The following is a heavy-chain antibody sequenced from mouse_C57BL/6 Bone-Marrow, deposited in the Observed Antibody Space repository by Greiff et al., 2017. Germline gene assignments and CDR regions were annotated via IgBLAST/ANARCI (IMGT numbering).Heavy chain of an antibody. CDR2: IYPGSGST. CDR3: ARGDYGYGWFAY. V-gene: IGHV1-55*01. Sequence: QVQLKQPGAELVKPGASVKMSCKASGYTFTSYWITWVKQRPGQGLEWIGDIYPGSGSTNYNEKFKSKATLTVETSSSTAYMQLSSLTSEDSAVYYCARGDYGYGWFAYWGQGTLVTVSA. J-gene: IGHJ3*01. CDR1: GYTFTSYW. D-gene: IGHD2-2*01.